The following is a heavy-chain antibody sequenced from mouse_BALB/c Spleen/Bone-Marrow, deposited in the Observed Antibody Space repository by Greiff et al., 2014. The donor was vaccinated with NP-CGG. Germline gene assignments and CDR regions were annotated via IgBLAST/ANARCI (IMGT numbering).Heavy chain of an antibody. D-gene: IGHD2-10*01. CDR2: ILPGSGST. V-gene: IGHV1-9*01. J-gene: IGHJ2*01. Sequence: VQLQQSGAEVMKSGASVKISCRATGYGFSSFWIEWIKQRPGHGLEWIGKILPGSGSTNYNEKFKGKATLSADTSSNTAYMQLSSLTSEDSAVYFCAREGAFYGNPFDFWGQGTTLTVSS. CDR3: AREGAFYGNPFDF. CDR1: GYGFSSFW.